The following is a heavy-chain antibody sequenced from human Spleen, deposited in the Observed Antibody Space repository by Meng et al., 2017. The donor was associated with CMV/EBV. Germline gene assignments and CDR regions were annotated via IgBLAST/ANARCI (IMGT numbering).Heavy chain of an antibody. D-gene: IGHD3-22*01. J-gene: IGHJ2*01. Sequence: LKISCAASGFTFSSYSMNWVRQAPGKGLEWVSYISSSSSTIYYADSVKGRFTISRDNAKNSLYLQMNSLRAEDTAVYYCAREIVYYDSSGYYERYFDLWGRGTLVTVS. CDR3: AREIVYYDSSGYYERYFDL. CDR1: GFTFSSYS. V-gene: IGHV3-48*04. CDR2: ISSSSSTI.